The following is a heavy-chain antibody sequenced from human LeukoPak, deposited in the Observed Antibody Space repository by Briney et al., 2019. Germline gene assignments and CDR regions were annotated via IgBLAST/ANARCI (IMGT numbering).Heavy chain of an antibody. J-gene: IGHJ4*02. Sequence: GGSLRLSCAASGFTLSSYSMNWVRQAPGKGLEWVSSISSSSSYIYYADSVKGRFTISRDNAKNSLYLQMNSLRAEDTAVYYCARSYRSGWYNYWGQGTLVTVSS. CDR1: GFTLSSYS. V-gene: IGHV3-21*01. CDR2: ISSSSSYI. CDR3: ARSYRSGWYNY. D-gene: IGHD6-19*01.